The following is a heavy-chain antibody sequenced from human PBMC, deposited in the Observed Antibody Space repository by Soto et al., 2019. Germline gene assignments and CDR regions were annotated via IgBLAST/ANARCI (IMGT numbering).Heavy chain of an antibody. Sequence: SETLSLTCSVSGYSVSSSDYYWAWIRQPPGKGLEWIGSMLYSGLTYYNPSLKSRVTLSVDTSKNQFSLKLSSVTAADTAVYYCARHPQIPYSSSSRAAFDYWGQGTLVTVSS. CDR3: ARHPQIPYSSSSRAAFDY. CDR2: MLYSGLT. D-gene: IGHD6-6*01. V-gene: IGHV4-39*01. CDR1: GYSVSSSDYY. J-gene: IGHJ4*02.